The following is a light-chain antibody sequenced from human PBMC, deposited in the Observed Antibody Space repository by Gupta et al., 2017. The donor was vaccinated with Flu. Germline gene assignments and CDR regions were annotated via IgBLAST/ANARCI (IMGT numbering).Light chain of an antibody. Sequence: QSALTQPVSVSGSLGQSITISCTGATSDIGSYNYVSWYQQYPGKAPKLLISEVSNRPSGVSTRCSGAKSGNTASLTISGLQAEDEADYYCNSYSASSSPYVFGTGTKVTVL. V-gene: IGLV2-14*01. J-gene: IGLJ1*01. CDR1: TSDIGSYNY. CDR3: NSYSASSSPYV. CDR2: EVS.